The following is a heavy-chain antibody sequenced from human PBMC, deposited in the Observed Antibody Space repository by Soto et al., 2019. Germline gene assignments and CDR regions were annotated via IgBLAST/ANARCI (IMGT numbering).Heavy chain of an antibody. CDR2: ISGSGGST. V-gene: IGHV3-23*01. Sequence: GGSLRLSCAASGFTFSSYAMSWVRQAPGKGLEWVSAISGSGGSTYYADSVKGRFTISRDNSKNTLYLQMNSLRAEGTAVYYCATIGDYYDSSGSTYYFDYWGQGTLVTVSS. D-gene: IGHD3-22*01. J-gene: IGHJ4*02. CDR1: GFTFSSYA. CDR3: ATIGDYYDSSGSTYYFDY.